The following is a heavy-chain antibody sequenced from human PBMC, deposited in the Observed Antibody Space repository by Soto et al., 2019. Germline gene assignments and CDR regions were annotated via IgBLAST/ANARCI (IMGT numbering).Heavy chain of an antibody. V-gene: IGHV4-31*03. CDR1: GGSISSGVYY. CDR2: IYYSGST. J-gene: IGHJ6*02. Sequence: SETLSLTCTVSGGSISSGVYYWSWIRHHPGKGLEWIGYIYYSGSTYYNPSLKSRVTISVDTSKNQFSLKLSSVTAADTAVYYCARDTTRVVTHHANYYGMDVWGQGTTVTVSS. CDR3: ARDTTRVVTHHANYYGMDV. D-gene: IGHD3-3*01.